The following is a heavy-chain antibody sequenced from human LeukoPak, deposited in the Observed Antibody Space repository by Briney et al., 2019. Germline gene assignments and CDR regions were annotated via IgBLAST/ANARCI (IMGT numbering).Heavy chain of an antibody. CDR3: AKDPIFSGSYGVFDY. J-gene: IGHJ4*02. D-gene: IGHD1-26*01. CDR1: GFTFSSYA. V-gene: IGHV3-23*01. CDR2: ISGTGGRT. Sequence: GGSLRLSCAASGFTFSSYAMSWVRQAPGKGLEWVSAISGTGGRTYYADSVKGRFTISRDNSKNTLYLQMNSLRAEDTAVYYCAKDPIFSGSYGVFDYWGLGTLVTVSS.